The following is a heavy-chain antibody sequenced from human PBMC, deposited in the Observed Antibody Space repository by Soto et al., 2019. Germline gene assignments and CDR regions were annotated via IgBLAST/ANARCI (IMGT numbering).Heavy chain of an antibody. D-gene: IGHD3-3*01. J-gene: IGHJ4*02. CDR2: IYYSGST. V-gene: IGHV4-30-4*01. CDR1: GGSISSGDYY. Sequence: LSLTCTVSGGSISSGDYYWSWIRQPPGKGLEWIGYIYYSGSTYYNPSLKSRVTISVDTSKNQFSLKLSSVTAADTAVYYCARDRFRGYDFWSGYYAGFDYWGQGTLVTVSS. CDR3: ARDRFRGYDFWSGYYAGFDY.